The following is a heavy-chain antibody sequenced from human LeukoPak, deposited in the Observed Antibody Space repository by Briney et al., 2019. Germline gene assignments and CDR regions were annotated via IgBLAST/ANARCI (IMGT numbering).Heavy chain of an antibody. CDR1: GFTFSGSA. V-gene: IGHV3-73*01. CDR2: IRSKANSYAT. J-gene: IGHJ4*02. Sequence: GGSLRLSCAASGFTFSGSAMHWVRQASGKGLEWVGRIRSKANSYATAYAASVKGRITISRDDSTNTAYLQMNSLKTEDTAVYYCSKGGIIDYWGQGTLVTVSS. CDR3: SKGGIIDY. D-gene: IGHD2-15*01.